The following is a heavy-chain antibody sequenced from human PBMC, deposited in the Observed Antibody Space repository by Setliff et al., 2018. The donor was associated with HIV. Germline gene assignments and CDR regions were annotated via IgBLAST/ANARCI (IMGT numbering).Heavy chain of an antibody. J-gene: IGHJ6*02. Sequence: PGESLKISCGASGISFGNHWMYWVRQAPGKGLVWVSRINADGSITDYADSVKGRFTISRDNAKNTLYMQMNSLRAEGTAVYCCARPYTVWVYGMDVWGQGTTVTVSS. CDR2: INADGSIT. CDR3: ARPYTVWVYGMDV. D-gene: IGHD2-8*01. V-gene: IGHV3-74*01. CDR1: GISFGNHW.